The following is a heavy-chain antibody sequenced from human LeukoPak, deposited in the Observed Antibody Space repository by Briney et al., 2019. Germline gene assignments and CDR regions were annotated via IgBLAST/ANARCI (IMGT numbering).Heavy chain of an antibody. V-gene: IGHV3-21*01. CDR3: AVGGGYSSSWYTPFDY. D-gene: IGHD6-13*01. CDR1: GFTFSNYG. Sequence: GGSLRLSCAASGFTFSNYGMNWVRQAPGKGLEWVSSISSSSSYIYYADSVKGRFTISRDNSKNTLYLQMNSLRAEDTAVYYCAVGGGYSSSWYTPFDYWGQGTLVTVSS. CDR2: ISSSSSYI. J-gene: IGHJ4*02.